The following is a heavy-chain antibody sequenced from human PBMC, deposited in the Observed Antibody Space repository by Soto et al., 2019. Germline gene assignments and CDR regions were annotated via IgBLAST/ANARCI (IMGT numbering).Heavy chain of an antibody. CDR2: ISGSGGST. D-gene: IGHD3-22*01. Sequence: PGGSLRLSCAASGFTFSSYAMSWVRQAPGKGLEWVSAISGSGGSTYYADSVKGRFTISRDNSKNTLYLQMNSLRAEDTAVYYCAKDPYYYDSSGYYFHYWGQGTLVTVSS. J-gene: IGHJ4*02. V-gene: IGHV3-23*01. CDR1: GFTFSSYA. CDR3: AKDPYYYDSSGYYFHY.